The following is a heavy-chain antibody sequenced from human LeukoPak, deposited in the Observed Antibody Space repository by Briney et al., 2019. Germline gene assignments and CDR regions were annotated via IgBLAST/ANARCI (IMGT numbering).Heavy chain of an antibody. V-gene: IGHV3-7*01. CDR3: AKSGGFFDT. CDR1: GFTFTNYW. J-gene: IGHJ4*02. CDR2: IEQDGSDK. D-gene: IGHD1-26*01. Sequence: GGSLRLSCAVSGFTFTNYWMTWVRQAPGKGLEWVANIEQDGSDKYYVDSVVGRFTISRGNAQNLLYLHMNSLRAEDTGVYYCAKSGGFFDTWGQGTLVTVSS.